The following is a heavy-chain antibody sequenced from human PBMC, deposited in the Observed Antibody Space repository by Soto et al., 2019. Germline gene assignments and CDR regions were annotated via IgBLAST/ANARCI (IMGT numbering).Heavy chain of an antibody. J-gene: IGHJ6*02. CDR3: ARDFNGCSSTSCYGYYYHGMDV. Sequence: SETLXLTCTVSGGSISSYYWSWIRQPPGKGLEWIGYIYYSGSTNYNPSLKSRVTISVDTSKNQFSLKLSSVTAADTAVYYCARDFNGCSSTSCYGYYYHGMDVWGQGTTVTGSS. V-gene: IGHV4-59*01. D-gene: IGHD2-2*01. CDR1: GGSISSYY. CDR2: IYYSGST.